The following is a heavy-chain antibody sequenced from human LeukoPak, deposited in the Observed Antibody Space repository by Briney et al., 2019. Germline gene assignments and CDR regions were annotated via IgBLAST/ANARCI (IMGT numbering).Heavy chain of an antibody. CDR2: IYHSGNT. Sequence: SETLSLTCTVSSYSISSGYYWGWIRQPPGKGLEWIGSIYHSGNTYYNPSLKSRVTISVDTSKNQFSLKLSSVTAADTAVYYCARTFIAARPPLYYYYYMDVWGKGTTVTVSS. J-gene: IGHJ6*03. CDR1: SYSISSGYY. D-gene: IGHD6-6*01. CDR3: ARTFIAARPPLYYYYYMDV. V-gene: IGHV4-38-2*02.